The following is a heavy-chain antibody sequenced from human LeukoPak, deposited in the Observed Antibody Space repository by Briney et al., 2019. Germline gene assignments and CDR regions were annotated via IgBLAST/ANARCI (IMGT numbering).Heavy chain of an antibody. CDR2: IYYSGST. CDR3: ARILAAAGTHDTDY. CDR1: GGSISSSSYY. Sequence: SETLSLTCTVSGGSISSSSYYWGWIRQPPGKGLEWIGSIYYSGSTYYNPSLKSRVTISVDTSKNQFSLKLSSVTAADTAVYYCARILAAAGTHDTDYWGQGTLVTVSS. V-gene: IGHV4-39*07. J-gene: IGHJ4*02. D-gene: IGHD6-13*01.